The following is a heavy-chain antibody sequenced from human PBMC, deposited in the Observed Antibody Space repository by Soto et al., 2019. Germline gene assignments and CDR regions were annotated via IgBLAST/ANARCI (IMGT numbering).Heavy chain of an antibody. Sequence: ASVKVSCKASGYTFTSYAMHWVRQAPGQRLEWMGWINAGNGNTKYSQKFQGRVTITRGTSASTAYMELSSLRSEDTAVYYCARSSQIVLMVYAPPDYWGQGTLVTVLL. CDR2: INAGNGNT. D-gene: IGHD2-8*01. J-gene: IGHJ4*02. V-gene: IGHV1-3*01. CDR3: ARSSQIVLMVYAPPDY. CDR1: GYTFTSYA.